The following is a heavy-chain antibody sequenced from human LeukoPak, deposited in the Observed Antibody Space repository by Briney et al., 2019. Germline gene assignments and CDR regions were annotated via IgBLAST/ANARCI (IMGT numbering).Heavy chain of an antibody. J-gene: IGHJ1*01. D-gene: IGHD3-22*01. Sequence: SETLSLTCTVSVDSISSSSYYWGWVRQPPGKGLEWIGDIYYSGSSYYSPSLKSRVTISLDTSKNQFSLKLRSVTAADTAVYYCARRRYYDSTGFLDWGQGSLVSVSS. CDR2: IYYSGSS. CDR1: VDSISSSSYY. V-gene: IGHV4-39*01. CDR3: ARRRYYDSTGFLD.